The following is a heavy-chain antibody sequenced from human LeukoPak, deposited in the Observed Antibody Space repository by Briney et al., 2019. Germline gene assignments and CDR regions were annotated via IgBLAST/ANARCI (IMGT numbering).Heavy chain of an antibody. V-gene: IGHV3-30-3*01. D-gene: IGHD2-2*01. Sequence: GGSLRLSCAASGFTFSSYAMHWVRQAPGKGLEWVAVISYDGSNKYYADSVKGRFTISRDNSKNTLYLQMNSLRAEDTAVYYCARDPYCSSTSCYGGEYFQHWGQGTLVTVSS. CDR1: GFTFSSYA. CDR2: ISYDGSNK. CDR3: ARDPYCSSTSCYGGEYFQH. J-gene: IGHJ1*01.